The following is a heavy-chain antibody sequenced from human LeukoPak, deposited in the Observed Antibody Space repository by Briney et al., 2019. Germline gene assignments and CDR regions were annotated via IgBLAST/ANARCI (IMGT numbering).Heavy chain of an antibody. J-gene: IGHJ4*02. CDR2: IYPGDSDT. Sequence: PGASLKISCKGSGYSFTSYWICWVRQLPGKGLEWMGIIYPGDSDTRYSPPFQGQVTISADKSISTAYLQWSSLKASDTAMYYRARRGSNTKANYFDYWGQGTLVTVSS. CDR1: GYSFTSYW. V-gene: IGHV5-51*01. CDR3: ARRGSNTKANYFDY. D-gene: IGHD3-16*01.